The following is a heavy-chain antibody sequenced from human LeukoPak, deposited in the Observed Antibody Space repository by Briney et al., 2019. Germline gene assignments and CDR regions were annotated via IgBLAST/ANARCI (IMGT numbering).Heavy chain of an antibody. CDR3: TTDPPFIVATIYHRWFDP. CDR1: GVTFRDYY. J-gene: IGHJ5*02. D-gene: IGHD5-12*01. CDR2: IKSKTDGGTT. V-gene: IGHV3-15*01. Sequence: GGSLRLSCAASGVTFRDYYMDWVRQAPGKGLEWVGRIKSKTDGGTTDYAAPVKGTLTISKDDSKNTLYLQMNSLKTEDKAVYYCTTDPPFIVATIYHRWFDPWGQGTLVTVSS.